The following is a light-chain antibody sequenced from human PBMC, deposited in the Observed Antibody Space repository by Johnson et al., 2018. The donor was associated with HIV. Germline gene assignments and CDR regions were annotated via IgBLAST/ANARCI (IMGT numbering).Light chain of an antibody. V-gene: IGLV1-51*01. Sequence: QSVLTQPPSVSAAPGQTVTISCSGSSSNVGSSFVSWYRQVPGTAPKLLIYDNNKRPPGIPGRFPGSKSGPSATLGIPGLPTGEQADYYCQSWDSSLSVGSYVFYVFGTGTKVTVL. J-gene: IGLJ1*01. CDR2: DNN. CDR3: QSWDSSLSVGSYVFYV. CDR1: SSNVGSSF.